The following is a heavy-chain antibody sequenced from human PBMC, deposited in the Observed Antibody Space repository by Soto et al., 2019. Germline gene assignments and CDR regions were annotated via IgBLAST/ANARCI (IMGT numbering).Heavy chain of an antibody. CDR1: GGSISGYY. Sequence: SSETLSLTCTVSGGSISGYYWSWIRQPPGKGLEWIGYMYNTGSTVYNPSFKSRGTISVDTSKNQFSLKLNSVTAADTAVYYCARDLWGYCGTDCYPLDVWGQGTTVTVSS. D-gene: IGHD2-21*02. J-gene: IGHJ6*02. CDR2: MYNTGST. CDR3: ARDLWGYCGTDCYPLDV. V-gene: IGHV4-59*01.